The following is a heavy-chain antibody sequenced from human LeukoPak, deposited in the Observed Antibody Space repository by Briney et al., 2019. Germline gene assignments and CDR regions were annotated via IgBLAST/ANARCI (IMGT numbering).Heavy chain of an antibody. J-gene: IGHJ5*02. CDR2: IYTSGST. V-gene: IGHV4-4*07. D-gene: IGHD3-10*01. CDR3: ARIYYGSGSPAGWFDP. CDR1: GGSISSYY. Sequence: SETLSLTCTVSGGSISSYYWSWIRQPAGKGLEWIGRIYTSGSTNYNPSLKSRVTMSVDTSKNQFSLKLSSVTAADTAVYYCARIYYGSGSPAGWFDPWSQGTLVTVSS.